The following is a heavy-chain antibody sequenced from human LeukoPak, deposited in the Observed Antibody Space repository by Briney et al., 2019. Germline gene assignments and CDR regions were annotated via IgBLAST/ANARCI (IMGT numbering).Heavy chain of an antibody. CDR2: ISGSGGST. CDR3: AKDPQWLRVSFWFDP. D-gene: IGHD5-12*01. J-gene: IGHJ5*02. Sequence: GGSLRLSCAASGFTFSSYAMSWVRQAPGKGLEWVSAISGSGGSTYYADSVKGRFTISRDNSKNTLYLQMNSLRAEDTAVYYCAKDPQWLRVSFWFDPWGQGTLVTVSS. CDR1: GFTFSSYA. V-gene: IGHV3-23*01.